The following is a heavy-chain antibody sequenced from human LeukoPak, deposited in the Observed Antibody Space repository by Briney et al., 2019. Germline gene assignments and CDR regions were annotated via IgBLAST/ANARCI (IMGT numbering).Heavy chain of an antibody. CDR1: GFSFNSDW. CDR3: VKVPLRPYYFDY. J-gene: IGHJ4*02. CDR2: IKHDESEK. V-gene: IGHV3-7*01. Sequence: GGSLRLSCAASGFSFNSDWMDWVRQAPGKGLEWVANIKHDESEKNYLDSVKGRFTISRDNSKNTLYVQMSSLRAEDTAVYYCVKVPLRPYYFDYWGPGTLVTVSS.